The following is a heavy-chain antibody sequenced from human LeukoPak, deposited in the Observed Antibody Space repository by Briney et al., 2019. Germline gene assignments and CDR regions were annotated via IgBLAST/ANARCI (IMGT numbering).Heavy chain of an antibody. D-gene: IGHD4-23*01. J-gene: IGHJ4*02. CDR2: IYITGST. CDR3: ASGSDYGGDSGGYFDR. Sequence: SETLSLTCTVSGGSIKTYYWSWIRQSAGKGPEWVGRIYITGSTRYNPSLKSRVSMSVDTSKNQFSLKLSSVTAADTAVYYCASGSDYGGDSGGYFDRWGQGTLVTVSS. V-gene: IGHV4-4*07. CDR1: GGSIKTYY.